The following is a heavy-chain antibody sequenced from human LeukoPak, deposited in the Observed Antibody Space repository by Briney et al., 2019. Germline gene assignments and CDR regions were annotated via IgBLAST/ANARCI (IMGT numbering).Heavy chain of an antibody. CDR2: IGTTGAST. J-gene: IGHJ4*02. CDR1: GFSFSSFG. D-gene: IGHD1-26*01. V-gene: IGHV3-23*01. CDR3: AKGDGIYSFDY. Sequence: GGSLRLSRAASGFSFSSFGMSWVRQGPGKGLEWVSSIGTTGASTNYADSVKGRFTISRDNSKNTLYLQMNSLRAEDTAVYYCAKGDGIYSFDYWGQGTLVTVSS.